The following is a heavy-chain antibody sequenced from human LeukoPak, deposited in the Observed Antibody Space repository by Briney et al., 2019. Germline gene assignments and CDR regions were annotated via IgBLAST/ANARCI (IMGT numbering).Heavy chain of an antibody. CDR2: IYYSGST. D-gene: IGHD5-12*01. CDR1: GGSIRTSDYY. V-gene: IGHV4-39*01. Sequence: SETLSLTCTVSGGSIRTSDYYWGWIRQPPGKGLEWIGNIYYSGSTYCIESLKSRVTISVDTSKNQFSLKVNSVTAADTAVYYCASTSVATKNAFDIWGQGTMVTVSS. J-gene: IGHJ3*02. CDR3: ASTSVATKNAFDI.